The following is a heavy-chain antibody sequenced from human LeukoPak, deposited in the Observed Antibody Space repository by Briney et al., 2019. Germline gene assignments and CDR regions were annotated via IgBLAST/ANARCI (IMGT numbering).Heavy chain of an antibody. CDR3: ARGTTINNFDY. CDR2: ISGSGGST. Sequence: GGSLRLSCAASGFTFSSYAMSWVRQAPGKGLEWVSAISGSGGSTYYADSVKGRFTISRDNSKNTLYLQMNSLREEDTAVYYCARGTTINNFDYWGQGTPVTVSS. V-gene: IGHV3-23*01. J-gene: IGHJ4*02. CDR1: GFTFSSYA. D-gene: IGHD4-17*01.